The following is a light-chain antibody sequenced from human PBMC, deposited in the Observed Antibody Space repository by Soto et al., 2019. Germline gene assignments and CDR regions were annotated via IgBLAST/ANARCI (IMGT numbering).Light chain of an antibody. CDR1: QSVSSY. CDR3: QQYGSSGT. V-gene: IGKV3-20*01. J-gene: IGKJ1*01. CDR2: DAS. Sequence: IVLTHAPGTLSLSPGGIATLSCRASQSVSSYLAWYQQKPGQPPRLLIYDASKRATGIPARFSGSGSGTDFTLTISRLEPEDFAVYYCQQYGSSGTFGQGTKVDI.